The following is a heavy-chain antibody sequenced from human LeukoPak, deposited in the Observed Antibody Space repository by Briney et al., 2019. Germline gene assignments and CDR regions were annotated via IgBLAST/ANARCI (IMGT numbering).Heavy chain of an antibody. V-gene: IGHV3-74*01. CDR3: ARDMWGTFDY. J-gene: IGHJ4*02. CDR2: ISPDGDIT. D-gene: IGHD3-16*01. Sequence: GGSLRLSCAASGFTFSQFWMQWARQAPGKGPVWVSRISPDGDITHNADSVKGRFTISRDNARNTLYLQITSLSVEDKAVYFCARDMWGTFDYWGQGALVTVSS. CDR1: GFTFSQFW.